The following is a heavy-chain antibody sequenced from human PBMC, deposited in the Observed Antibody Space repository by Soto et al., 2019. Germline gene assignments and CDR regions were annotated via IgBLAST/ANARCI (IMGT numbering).Heavy chain of an antibody. D-gene: IGHD6-13*01. V-gene: IGHV3-23*01. CDR1: GLTFSTYA. J-gene: IGHJ2*01. CDR3: AKRSPISAAGPHWYFDL. Sequence: GGSLRLSCAASGLTFSTYAVNWVRQAPGKGLEWVSAISGSGGTTYYADSVKGRFTISRDNSKRTLYLQMDSLRAEDTAVYYCAKRSPISAAGPHWYFDLWGRGPLVTVST. CDR2: ISGSGGTT.